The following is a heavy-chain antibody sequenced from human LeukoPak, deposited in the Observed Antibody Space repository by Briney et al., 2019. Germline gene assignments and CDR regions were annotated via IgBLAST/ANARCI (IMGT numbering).Heavy chain of an antibody. J-gene: IGHJ5*02. Sequence: SETLSLTCTVSGGSISSSSYYWGWNRQPPGKGLEWIGSIYYSGSTYYNPSLKSRVTISVDTSKNQFSLKLSSVTAADTAVYYCARDNFGDYRLNWFDPWGQGTLVTVSS. CDR2: IYYSGST. D-gene: IGHD3-10*01. V-gene: IGHV4-39*07. CDR1: GGSISSSSYY. CDR3: ARDNFGDYRLNWFDP.